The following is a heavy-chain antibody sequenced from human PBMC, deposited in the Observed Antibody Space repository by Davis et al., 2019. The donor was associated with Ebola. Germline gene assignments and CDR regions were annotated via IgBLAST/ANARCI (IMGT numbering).Heavy chain of an antibody. J-gene: IGHJ6*03. CDR3: ASNEYYDFWIGQTHSHYYMDV. CDR1: GFTFDDYT. D-gene: IGHD3-3*01. Sequence: GESLKTSCAASGFTFDDYTMHWVRQAPGKGLEWVSLISWDGGSTYYADSVKGRFTISRDNSKNSLYLQMNSLRAEDTAVYYWASNEYYDFWIGQTHSHYYMDVWGKGTTVTVSS. CDR2: ISWDGGST. V-gene: IGHV3-43*01.